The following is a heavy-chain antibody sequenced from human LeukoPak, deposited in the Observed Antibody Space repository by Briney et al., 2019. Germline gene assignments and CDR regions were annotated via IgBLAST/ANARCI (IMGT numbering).Heavy chain of an antibody. D-gene: IGHD2-2*01. Sequence: GASVKVSCKASGYTFTDYYMHRVRQAPGQGFEWMGWINPNDGDTNYAQKFQGRVTMTRDTSISTAHMEVSRLRSDDTAVYYCARANLLYCSSSTCLFDYWGQGTLVTVSS. CDR1: GYTFTDYY. J-gene: IGHJ4*02. CDR2: INPNDGDT. CDR3: ARANLLYCSSSTCLFDY. V-gene: IGHV1-2*02.